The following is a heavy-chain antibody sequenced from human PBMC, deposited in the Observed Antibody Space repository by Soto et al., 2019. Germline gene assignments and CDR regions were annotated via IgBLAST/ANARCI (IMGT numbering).Heavy chain of an antibody. CDR2: IIPILGIA. J-gene: IGHJ4*02. D-gene: IGHD3-9*01. V-gene: IGHV1-69*04. CDR3: ARESRYDILTGYSTLFEY. CDR1: GGTFSSYT. Sequence: SVKVSCKASGGTFSSYTISWVRQAPGQGLEWMGRIIPILGIANYAQKFQGRVTITADKSTSTAYMELSSLRSEDTAVYYCARESRYDILTGYSTLFEYWGQGTLVTVSS.